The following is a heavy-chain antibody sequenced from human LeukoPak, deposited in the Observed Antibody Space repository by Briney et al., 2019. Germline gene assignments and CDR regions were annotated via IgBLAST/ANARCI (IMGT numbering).Heavy chain of an antibody. Sequence: GGSLRLSCAASGFTFDDYAMHWVRQAPGKGLEWVAVISYDGSNKYYADSVKGRFTISRDNSKNTLYLQMNSLRAEDTAVYYCARGKTCGGDCYAFDYWGQGTLVTVSS. CDR1: GFTFDDYA. CDR2: ISYDGSNK. D-gene: IGHD2-21*02. J-gene: IGHJ4*02. CDR3: ARGKTCGGDCYAFDY. V-gene: IGHV3-30*04.